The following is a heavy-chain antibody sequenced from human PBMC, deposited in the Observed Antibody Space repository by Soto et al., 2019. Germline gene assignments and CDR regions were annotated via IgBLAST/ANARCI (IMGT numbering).Heavy chain of an antibody. CDR2: ISSSSSYI. CDR3: ARDPVGATRKTLDDYYFDY. Sequence: GSLRLSCAASGFTFSSYSMNWVRQAPGKGLEWVSSISSSSSYIYYADSVKGRFTISRDNAKNSLYLQMNSLRAEDTAVYYCARDPVGATRKTLDDYYFDYWGQGTLVTVSS. D-gene: IGHD1-26*01. CDR1: GFTFSSYS. V-gene: IGHV3-21*01. J-gene: IGHJ4*02.